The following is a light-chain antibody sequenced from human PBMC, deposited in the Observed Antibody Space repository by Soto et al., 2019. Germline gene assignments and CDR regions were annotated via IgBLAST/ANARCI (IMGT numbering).Light chain of an antibody. J-gene: IGLJ2*01. CDR1: SSDVGGYDF. Sequence: QSVLTQPRSVSGSPGQSVTISCTGTSSDVGGYDFVSWYQQHPSKAPKLMISDVSKRPSGVPDCFSGSKSGNTASLTISGLQAEDEADYYCCSYAGDLALFGGGTKVTVL. CDR3: CSYAGDLAL. CDR2: DVS. V-gene: IGLV2-11*01.